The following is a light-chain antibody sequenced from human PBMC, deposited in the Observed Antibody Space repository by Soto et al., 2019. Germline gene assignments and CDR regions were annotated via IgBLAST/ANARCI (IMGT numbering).Light chain of an antibody. Sequence: QSVLTQPASVSESPGQSITISCTGTSSDVGGYNYVSWYQQHPGKAPKLMIYDVSNRPSGVSNRFSGSKSGNTASLTISGLQAEDEADYYCSSYTCSSTLVVFGTGTKVTVL. CDR3: SSYTCSSTLVV. V-gene: IGLV2-14*01. CDR2: DVS. J-gene: IGLJ1*01. CDR1: SSDVGGYNY.